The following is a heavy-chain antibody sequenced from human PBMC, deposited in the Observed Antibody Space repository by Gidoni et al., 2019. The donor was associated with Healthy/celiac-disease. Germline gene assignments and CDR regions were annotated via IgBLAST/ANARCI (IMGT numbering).Heavy chain of an antibody. V-gene: IGHV3-23*01. J-gene: IGHJ4*02. CDR3: ARKILRLTDYTKSPFDY. D-gene: IGHD4-4*01. Sequence: EVQLLESGGGLVQPGGSLRLSCAASGFTFSSYAMSWVRQAPGKGLEWVSAISGSGGSTYYADSVKGRFTISRDNSKNTLYLQMNSLRAEDTAVYYCARKILRLTDYTKSPFDYWGQGTLVTVSS. CDR1: GFTFSSYA. CDR2: ISGSGGST.